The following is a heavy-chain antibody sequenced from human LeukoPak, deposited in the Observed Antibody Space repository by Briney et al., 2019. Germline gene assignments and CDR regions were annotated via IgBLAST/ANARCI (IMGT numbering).Heavy chain of an antibody. D-gene: IGHD6-19*01. V-gene: IGHV3-74*01. CDR1: GITFSNYY. CDR3: AKDRVPDSDWEIDY. J-gene: IGHJ4*02. Sequence: GGSLRLSCVTSGITFSNYYMHWVRQVPGEGLVWVSHIIQDGSVTSYADSVKGRFTISRDNAKNTVYLQLNNLRAEDTAVYYCAKDRVPDSDWEIDYWGQGTLVIVSS. CDR2: IIQDGSVT.